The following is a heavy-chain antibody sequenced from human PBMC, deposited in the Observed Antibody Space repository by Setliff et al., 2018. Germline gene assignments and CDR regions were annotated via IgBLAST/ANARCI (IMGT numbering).Heavy chain of an antibody. V-gene: IGHV4-34*01. Sequence: PSETLSLTCAASGGSFSDYYWTWIRQPPGKGLEWIAEINHSARANYNPSLKSRVTLSLDTAKNQFSLELRAVTAADTALYYCARENGYCSGGACYFMFDYWGQGTLVTVSS. CDR1: GGSFSDYY. J-gene: IGHJ4*02. CDR2: INHSARA. D-gene: IGHD2-15*01. CDR3: ARENGYCSGGACYFMFDY.